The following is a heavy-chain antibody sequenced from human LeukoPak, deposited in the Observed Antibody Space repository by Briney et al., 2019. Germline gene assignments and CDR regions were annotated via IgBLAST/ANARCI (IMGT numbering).Heavy chain of an antibody. CDR1: GGSISSYY. CDR2: IYYTGST. Sequence: SETLSLTRTVSGGSISSYYWSWIRQPPGKGLEWIGYIYYTGSTDYNPSLKSRVAISVDTSKNQFSLKLSSVTAADTAVYYCARDLGYSSGWYTGGGYYYYYGMDVWGQGTTVTVSS. CDR3: ARDLGYSSGWYTGGGYYYYYGMDV. J-gene: IGHJ6*02. D-gene: IGHD6-19*01. V-gene: IGHV4-59*12.